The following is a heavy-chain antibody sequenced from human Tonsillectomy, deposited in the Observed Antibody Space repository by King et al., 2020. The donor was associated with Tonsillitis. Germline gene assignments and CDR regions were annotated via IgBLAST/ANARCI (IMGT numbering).Heavy chain of an antibody. V-gene: IGHV4-61*02. CDR1: GGSITTSGNY. CDR3: EGEWS. Sequence: VQLQESGPGLVKPSQTLSLTCTVSGGSITTSGNYWSWIRQPAGKGLEWIGRVFASGSTDYNPSLKSRVTMSIDTSKNQFSLRLNSLTAADTAVYYCEGEWSWGQGTLVTVSS. J-gene: IGHJ4*02. D-gene: IGHD3-3*01. CDR2: VFASGST.